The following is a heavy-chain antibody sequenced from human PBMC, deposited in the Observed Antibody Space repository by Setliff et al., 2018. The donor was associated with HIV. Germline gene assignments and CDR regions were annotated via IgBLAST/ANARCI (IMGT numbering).Heavy chain of an antibody. CDR1: GGSISSYY. CDR3: ARDSGYYDSSGYYSYSHYFDY. J-gene: IGHJ4*02. Sequence: SETLSLTCTVSGGSISSYYWSWIRQPPGKGLEWIGYIYYSGSTNYNPSLKSRVTISVDTSKNQFSLKLSSVTAADTAVYYCARDSGYYDSSGYYSYSHYFDYWGQGTPVTVSS. CDR2: IYYSGST. V-gene: IGHV4-59*01. D-gene: IGHD3-22*01.